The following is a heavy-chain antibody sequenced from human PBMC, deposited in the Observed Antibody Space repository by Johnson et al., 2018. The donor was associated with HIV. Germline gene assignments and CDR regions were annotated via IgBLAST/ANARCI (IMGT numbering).Heavy chain of an antibody. V-gene: IGHV3-30*03. CDR3: ARPSSIASLYDEFDI. CDR1: GITFSRYG. CDR2: ISYHGSNT. Sequence: QVQLVESGGGVVQPGRSLRLSCAAFGITFSRYGMHWVRQAPGMGLEWVIVISYHGSNTYYADSMRGRFTISRDNSKNTLYLQMNSLRVEDTAVYYCARPSSIASLYDEFDIWGQGTMVTVSS. D-gene: IGHD6-6*01. J-gene: IGHJ3*02.